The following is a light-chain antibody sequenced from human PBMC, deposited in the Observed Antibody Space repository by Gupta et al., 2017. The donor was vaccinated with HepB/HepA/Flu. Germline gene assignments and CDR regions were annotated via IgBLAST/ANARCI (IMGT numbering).Light chain of an antibody. CDR3: QQRSSWPLT. J-gene: IGKJ4*01. CDR1: RSVSIY. V-gene: IGKV3-11*01. Sequence: EIVLTQSPATLSLSPGERATLSCRASRSVSIYLAWYQHKPGQAPRPLIYDASNRATGIPARFSGSGSGTXFTLTIXSLEPEDTAVYYCQQRSSWPLTFGXGTKVEIK. CDR2: DAS.